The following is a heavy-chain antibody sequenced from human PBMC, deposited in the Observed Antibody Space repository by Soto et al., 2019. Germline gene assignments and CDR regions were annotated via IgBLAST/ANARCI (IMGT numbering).Heavy chain of an antibody. Sequence: SSETLSLTCTVSGGSISSYYWSWIRQPPGKGLEWIGYIYYSGSTNYNPSLKSRVTISVDTSKNQFSLKLSSVTAADTAVYYCARAHFDSSGWYNFDYWGQGTLVTVSS. CDR2: IYYSGST. D-gene: IGHD6-19*01. J-gene: IGHJ4*02. CDR1: GGSISSYY. V-gene: IGHV4-59*01. CDR3: ARAHFDSSGWYNFDY.